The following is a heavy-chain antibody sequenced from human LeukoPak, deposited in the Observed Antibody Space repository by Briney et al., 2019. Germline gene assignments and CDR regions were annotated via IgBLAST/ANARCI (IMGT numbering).Heavy chain of an antibody. D-gene: IGHD4-17*01. Sequence: GGSLRLPCAASGFTFGSYAMSWVRQAPGKGLEWVSLIRSSGGNTYYADSVKGRFTISRDNSKNTLYLQMNNLRVEDTAVYYCAKDYGDYDGVRFSDYWGQGALVTVSS. CDR2: IRSSGGNT. V-gene: IGHV3-23*01. J-gene: IGHJ4*02. CDR3: AKDYGDYDGVRFSDY. CDR1: GFTFGSYA.